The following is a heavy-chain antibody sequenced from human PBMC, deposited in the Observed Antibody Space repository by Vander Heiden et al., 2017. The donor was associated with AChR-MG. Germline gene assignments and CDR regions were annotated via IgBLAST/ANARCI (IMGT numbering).Heavy chain of an antibody. CDR3: AKDLQYTSSCFDY. J-gene: IGHJ4*02. Sequence: EVQLLESGGGLVQPGGSLRLSCAASGFTFSSYAMSWVRQAPGKGLEWVSGISGSGGSTNYADSVKGRFTISRDNSKNTLYLQMNSLRAEDTAVYYCAKDLQYTSSCFDYWGQGTLVTVSS. D-gene: IGHD6-6*01. CDR1: GFTFSSYA. CDR2: ISGSGGST. V-gene: IGHV3-23*01.